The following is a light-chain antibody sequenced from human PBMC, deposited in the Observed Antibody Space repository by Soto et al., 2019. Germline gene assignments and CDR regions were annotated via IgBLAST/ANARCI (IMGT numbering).Light chain of an antibody. CDR2: GSS. CDR1: QSITNNY. Sequence: EVVLTQSPGTLSLSPGEGATLSCRASQSITNNYFAWYQQKPGQAPRLLIFGSSDRATGIPDRFSGSGSGTDFTLTISRLEPEDFAVYYCHQYGSSPPYTFGQGTKLEIK. J-gene: IGKJ2*01. V-gene: IGKV3-20*01. CDR3: HQYGSSPPYT.